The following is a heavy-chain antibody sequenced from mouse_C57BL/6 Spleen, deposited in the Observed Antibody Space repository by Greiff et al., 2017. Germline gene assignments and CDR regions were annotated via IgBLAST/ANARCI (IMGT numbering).Heavy chain of an antibody. CDR3: AREGSSYPFAD. Sequence: QVQLKESGAELVKPGASVKMSCKASGYTFTTYPIEWMKQNPGKSLEWIGNFHPYNDDTKYNEKFKGKATLTVEKSSSTVYLELSRLTSEDSAVYYCAREGSSYPFADWGQGTLVTVSA. CDR2: FHPYNDDT. D-gene: IGHD1-1*01. CDR1: GYTFTTYP. J-gene: IGHJ3*01. V-gene: IGHV1-47*01.